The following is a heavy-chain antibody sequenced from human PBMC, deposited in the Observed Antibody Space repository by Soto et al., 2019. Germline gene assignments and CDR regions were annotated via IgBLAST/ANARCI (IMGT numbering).Heavy chain of an antibody. J-gene: IGHJ4*02. D-gene: IGHD1-7*01. CDR3: ARHGPTGRYNWSYEPRIAPDY. V-gene: IGHV5-51*01. CDR1: GYSFTSYW. CDR2: IYPGDSGT. Sequence: GESLKISCKGSGYSFTSYWIGWVRQMPGKGLEWMGIIYPGDSGTRYSPSFQGQVTISADKSISTAYLQWSSLKASDTAMYYCARHGPTGRYNWSYEPRIAPDYWGQGTLVTVSS.